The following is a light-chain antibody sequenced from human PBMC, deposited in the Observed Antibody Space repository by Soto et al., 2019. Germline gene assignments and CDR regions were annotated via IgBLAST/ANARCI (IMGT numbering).Light chain of an antibody. J-gene: IGKJ5*01. V-gene: IGKV3-15*01. CDR3: QQYNIWRSIT. CDR2: DTS. CDR1: QSVRNK. Sequence: EIVVTQSPPTLSVSPGERVTLSCRASQSVRNKVAWYQQKPGQTPRVIIYDTSTRAADIPARFSGSGYGTYFTITISSLQSEDFAVYYCQQYNIWRSITCGPATRLEIK.